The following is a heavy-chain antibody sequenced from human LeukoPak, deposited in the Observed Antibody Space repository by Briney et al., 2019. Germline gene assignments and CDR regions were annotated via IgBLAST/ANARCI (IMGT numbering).Heavy chain of an antibody. Sequence: PGGSLRLSCAVSGFTVSAHYMSWVRQAPGKGLECVSFLYTGGDTYYADSVKGRFTISRDNSKNTVYLQMNSLRAEDTAVYYCAKDRDGYNPDYWGQGTLVSVSS. CDR3: AKDRDGYNPDY. CDR2: LYTGGDT. V-gene: IGHV3-53*01. J-gene: IGHJ4*02. CDR1: GFTVSAHY. D-gene: IGHD5-24*01.